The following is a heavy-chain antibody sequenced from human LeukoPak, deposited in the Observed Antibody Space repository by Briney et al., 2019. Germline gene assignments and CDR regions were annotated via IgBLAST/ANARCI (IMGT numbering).Heavy chain of an antibody. CDR1: GGSFSGYY. CDR3: ARVSYYDSSGYYNRYFDY. J-gene: IGHJ4*02. D-gene: IGHD3-22*01. V-gene: IGHV4-34*01. Sequence: SETLSLTCAVYGGSFSGYYWSWIRQPPGKGLEWIGEINHSGSTNYNPSLKSRVTISVDTSKNQFSLKLSSVTAADTAVYYCARVSYYDSSGYYNRYFDYWGQGTLVTVSS. CDR2: INHSGST.